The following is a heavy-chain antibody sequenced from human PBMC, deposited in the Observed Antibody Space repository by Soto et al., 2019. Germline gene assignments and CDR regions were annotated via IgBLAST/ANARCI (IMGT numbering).Heavy chain of an antibody. J-gene: IGHJ4*02. D-gene: IGHD5-18*01. V-gene: IGHV1-46*01. CDR3: ASEVERGYSYGYLEY. CDR1: GYTFTSYY. CDR2: INPSGGGT. Sequence: QVQLVQSGAEVKKPGASVKVSCKASGYTFTSYYMHWVRQAPGQGLEWMGIINPSGGGTSYTQKFKGRVTMTRDTSTSTVYMELSSLRSEDTAVYYCASEVERGYSYGYLEYWGQGTLVTVSS.